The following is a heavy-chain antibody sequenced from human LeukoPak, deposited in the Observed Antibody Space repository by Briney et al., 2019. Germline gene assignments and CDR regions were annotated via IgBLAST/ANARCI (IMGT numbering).Heavy chain of an antibody. CDR3: AKGTAMVTPYNFDY. D-gene: IGHD5-18*01. CDR1: GFTFSNYA. V-gene: IGHV3-23*01. J-gene: IGHJ4*02. Sequence: GGSLRLSCAASGFTFSNYAMSWVRQAPGKGLEWVSTISGSGGSTYYADSVKGRFTISRDNSKNTLYLQMNSLRAEDTAVYYCAKGTAMVTPYNFDYGGQGILVTVSS. CDR2: ISGSGGST.